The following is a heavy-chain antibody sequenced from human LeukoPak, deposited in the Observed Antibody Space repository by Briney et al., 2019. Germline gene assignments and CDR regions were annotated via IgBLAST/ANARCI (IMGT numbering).Heavy chain of an antibody. J-gene: IGHJ5*02. D-gene: IGHD5-12*01. CDR3: ASEPYSGYTNNWFDP. Sequence: GGSLRLSCAASGFTFSSYAMSWVRQAPGKGLEWVSAISGSGGSTYYADSVKGRFTISRDNSKNTLYLQMNSLRAEDTAVYYCASEPYSGYTNNWFDPWGQGTLVTVSS. CDR2: ISGSGGST. V-gene: IGHV3-23*01. CDR1: GFTFSSYA.